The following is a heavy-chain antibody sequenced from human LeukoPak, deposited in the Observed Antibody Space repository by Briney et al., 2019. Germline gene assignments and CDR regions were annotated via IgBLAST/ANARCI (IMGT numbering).Heavy chain of an antibody. CDR3: AKQGHFDWLSSIYYYGMDV. V-gene: IGHV3-23*01. D-gene: IGHD3-9*01. CDR1: GFTFSSYA. Sequence: GGSLRLSCAASGFTFSSYAMSWVRQAPGKGLEWVSAISGSGGSTYSADSVKGRFTISRDNSKNTLYLQMNSLRAEDTAVYYCAKQGHFDWLSSIYYYGMDVWGQGTTVTVSS. J-gene: IGHJ6*02. CDR2: ISGSGGST.